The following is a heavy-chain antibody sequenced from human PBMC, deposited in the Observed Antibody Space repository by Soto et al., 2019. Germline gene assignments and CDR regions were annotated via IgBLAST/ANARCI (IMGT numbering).Heavy chain of an antibody. CDR2: ISYDGSNK. V-gene: IGHV3-30-3*01. D-gene: IGHD1-7*01. J-gene: IGHJ4*02. Sequence: QVQLVESGGGVVQPGRSVRLSCAASGFTFSHYAMHWVRQAPGKGLEWIAIISYDGSNKYYADSVRGRFTISRDNSKSTLFLQMNSPRAEDAAVYFCAREDFGNYYFDYWGQGTLVTVSS. CDR3: AREDFGNYYFDY. CDR1: GFTFSHYA.